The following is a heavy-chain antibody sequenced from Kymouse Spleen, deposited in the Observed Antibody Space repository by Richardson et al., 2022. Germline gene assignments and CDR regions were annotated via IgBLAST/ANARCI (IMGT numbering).Heavy chain of an antibody. Sequence: EVQLVESGGGLVQPGGSLKLSCAASGFTFSGSAMHWVRQASGKGLEWVGRIRSKANSYATAYAASVKGRFTISRDDSKNTAYLQMNSLKTEDTAVYYCTGGTGTTFDYWGQGTLVTVSS. CDR2: IRSKANSYAT. CDR3: TGGTGTTFDY. J-gene: IGHJ4*02. CDR1: GFTFSGSA. V-gene: IGHV3-73*02. D-gene: IGHD1-7*01.